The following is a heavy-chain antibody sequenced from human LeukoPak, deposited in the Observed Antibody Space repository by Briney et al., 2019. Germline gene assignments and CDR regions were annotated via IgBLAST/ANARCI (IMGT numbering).Heavy chain of an antibody. CDR3: AKDRDYGDYVYFDL. V-gene: IGHV3-30*18. J-gene: IGHJ2*01. CDR2: ISYDGSNK. Sequence: GRSLRLSCAASGXAFSSYGMHWVRQAPGKGLEWVAVISYDGSNKYYADSVKGRFTISRDNSKNTLYLQMNSLRAEDTAVYYCAKDRDYGDYVYFDLWGRGTVVTVSS. D-gene: IGHD4-17*01. CDR1: GXAFSSYG.